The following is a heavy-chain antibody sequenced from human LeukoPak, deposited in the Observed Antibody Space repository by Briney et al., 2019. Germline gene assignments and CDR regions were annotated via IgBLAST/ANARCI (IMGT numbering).Heavy chain of an antibody. J-gene: IGHJ5*02. CDR3: VAYTSSLRWFDP. CDR2: IYYGGTT. CDR1: NDSISSISFY. D-gene: IGHD6-13*01. V-gene: IGHV4-39*07. Sequence: SETLSLICTVSNDSISSISFYWGWIRQPPGKGLEWIGRIYYGGTTYYNPSLESRVTMSLDTSKKQFSLRLRSVTAADTAVYYCVAYTSSLRWFDPWGQGTLVIVSS.